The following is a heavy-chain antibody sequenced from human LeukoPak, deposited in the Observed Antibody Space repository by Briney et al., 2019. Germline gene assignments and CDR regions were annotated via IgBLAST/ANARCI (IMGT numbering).Heavy chain of an antibody. CDR3: ARDIGNDYGDYAGWN. V-gene: IGHV1-2*06. Sequence: ASVKVSYKASGYTFTGYYMHWVRQAPGQGLEWMGRINPNSGGTNYAQKFQGRVTMTRDTSISTAYMELSRLRSDDTAVYYCARDIGNDYGDYAGWNWGQGTLVTVSS. D-gene: IGHD4-17*01. CDR2: INPNSGGT. J-gene: IGHJ4*02. CDR1: GYTFTGYY.